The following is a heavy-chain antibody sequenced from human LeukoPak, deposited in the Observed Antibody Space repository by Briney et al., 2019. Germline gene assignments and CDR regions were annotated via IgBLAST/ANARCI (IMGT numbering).Heavy chain of an antibody. D-gene: IGHD3-22*01. CDR2: ISYDGSKK. Sequence: GGSLRRSCAASGFAFSSYAMHWVRQAPGKGLEWVAVISYDGSKKYYADSVKGRFTISRDNSKNTLYLQMNSLRAEDSAVYYCARGSFYYYDSSGYSTVYYFDYWGQGTLVTLSS. J-gene: IGHJ4*02. V-gene: IGHV3-30-3*01. CDR1: GFAFSSYA. CDR3: ARGSFYYYDSSGYSTVYYFDY.